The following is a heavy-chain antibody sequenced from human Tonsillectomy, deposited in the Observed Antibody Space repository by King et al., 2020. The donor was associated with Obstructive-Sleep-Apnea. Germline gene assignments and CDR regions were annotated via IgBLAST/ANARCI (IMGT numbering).Heavy chain of an antibody. D-gene: IGHD6-13*01. CDR2: IIPSSSYI. Sequence: VQLVESGGGLVKPGGSLRLSCAASGFTFSDYYMTWIRQAPGKGLEWVSYIIPSSSYISYADSVKGRFTISRDNAKNSLYLQMNSLRDDDTGVYYCARDGKAAAGTSPYWGQGTLVTVAS. CDR1: GFTFSDYY. J-gene: IGHJ4*02. V-gene: IGHV3-11*05. CDR3: ARDGKAAAGTSPY.